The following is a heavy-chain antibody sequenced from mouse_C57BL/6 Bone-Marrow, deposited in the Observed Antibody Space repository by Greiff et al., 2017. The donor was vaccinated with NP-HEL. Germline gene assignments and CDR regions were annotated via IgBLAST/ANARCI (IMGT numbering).Heavy chain of an antibody. D-gene: IGHD2-1*01. CDR3: ARGGIYYGNFYARDY. Sequence: VQLQQPGAELVKPGASVKMSCKASGYTFTSYWITWVKQRPGQGLEWIGDIYPGSGSTNYNEKFKSKATLTVDTSSSTAYMQLSSLTSEDSAVYYCARGGIYYGNFYARDYWGQGTSVTVSS. J-gene: IGHJ4*01. CDR2: IYPGSGST. V-gene: IGHV1-55*01. CDR1: GYTFTSYW.